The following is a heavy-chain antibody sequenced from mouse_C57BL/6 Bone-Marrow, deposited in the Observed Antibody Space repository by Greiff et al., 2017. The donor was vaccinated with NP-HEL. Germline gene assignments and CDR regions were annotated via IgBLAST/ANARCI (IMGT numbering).Heavy chain of an antibody. CDR3: TAYYSNYYVMDN. CDR2: IRFKSDNYDS. CDR1: GFTFSNYW. D-gene: IGHD2-5*01. J-gene: IGHJ4*01. Sequence: EVKVEESGGGLVQPGGSLKLSCVASGFTFSNYWMNWVRQSPEKGLEWVAQIRFKSDNYDSHYAESVKGRFTSSRDDYKRCVYLQKNNIRAADTGIYYCTAYYSNYYVMDNCGQGTAVTVTS. V-gene: IGHV6-3*01.